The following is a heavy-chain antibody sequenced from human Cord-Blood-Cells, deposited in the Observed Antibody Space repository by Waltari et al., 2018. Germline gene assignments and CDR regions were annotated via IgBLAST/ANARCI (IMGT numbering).Heavy chain of an antibody. Sequence: QVQLQQWGAGLLKPSETLSLTCAVYGGSFSGYYWSWIRQPPGKGLEWIGEINHSGSTNYNPSLKSRVTISVDTSKNQFSLKLSSVTAADTAVYYCARHVWGEYSSSWYAFDIWGQGTMVTVSS. CDR2: INHSGST. V-gene: IGHV4-34*01. J-gene: IGHJ3*02. D-gene: IGHD6-13*01. CDR1: GGSFSGYY. CDR3: ARHVWGEYSSSWYAFDI.